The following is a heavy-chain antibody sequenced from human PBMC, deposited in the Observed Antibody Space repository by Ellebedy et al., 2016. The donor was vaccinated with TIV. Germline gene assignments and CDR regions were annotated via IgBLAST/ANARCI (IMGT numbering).Heavy chain of an antibody. CDR3: AKENANSWSAAFDI. CDR2: ISYDGSIK. Sequence: GESLKISXAASGFTFSSYGIHWVRQAPGKGLQWVAAISYDGSIKHYEDSVKGRFTISRDNSKNTLYLQMNSLRAEDTAVYYCAKENANSWSAAFDIWGHGTMVTVSS. V-gene: IGHV3-30*18. D-gene: IGHD6-13*01. J-gene: IGHJ3*02. CDR1: GFTFSSYG.